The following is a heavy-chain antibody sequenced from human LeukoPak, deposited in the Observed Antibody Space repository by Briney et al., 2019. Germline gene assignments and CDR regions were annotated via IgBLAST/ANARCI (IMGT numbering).Heavy chain of an antibody. Sequence: PSETLSLTCAVYGGSFSGYYWSWIRQPPGKGLEWIGEINHSGSTNYNPSLKSRVTISVDTSKNQFSLKLSSVTAADTAVYYCAREGVSSTVTTWTYYYYYYMDVWGKGTTVTVSS. J-gene: IGHJ6*03. CDR1: GGSFSGYY. CDR2: INHSGST. D-gene: IGHD4-17*01. V-gene: IGHV4-34*01. CDR3: AREGVSSTVTTWTYYYYYYMDV.